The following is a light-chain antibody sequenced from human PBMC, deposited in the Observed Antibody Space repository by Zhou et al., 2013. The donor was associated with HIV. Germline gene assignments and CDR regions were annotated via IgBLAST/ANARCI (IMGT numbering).Light chain of an antibody. CDR1: SSDVGGYNY. CDR3: SSYTSISTLV. V-gene: IGLV2-14*01. Sequence: QSALTQPASVSGSPGQSITISCTGTSSDVGGYNYVSWYQQHPGKAPKLMIYDVSKRPSGVSNRFSGSKSGNTASLTISGLQAEDEADYYCSSYTSISTLVFGGGTKLTAL. J-gene: IGLJ3*02. CDR2: DVS.